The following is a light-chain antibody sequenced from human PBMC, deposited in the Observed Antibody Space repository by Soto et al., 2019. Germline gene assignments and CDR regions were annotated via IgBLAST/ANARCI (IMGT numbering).Light chain of an antibody. J-gene: IGLJ2*01. CDR2: EGS. Sequence: QSVLTQPASVSGSPGQSITISCSGTSSDVGNYNLVSWYQQHPGKAPKLMIYEGSKRPSGISDRFSGFKSANTAYLTISGVQPEDEADYHCSSYTTIKTVVFGGGTKLTVL. V-gene: IGLV2-14*02. CDR1: SSDVGNYNL. CDR3: SSYTTIKTVV.